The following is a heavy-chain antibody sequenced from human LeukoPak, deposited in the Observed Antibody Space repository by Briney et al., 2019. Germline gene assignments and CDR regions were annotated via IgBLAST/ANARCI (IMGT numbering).Heavy chain of an antibody. CDR3: ARDQSGTTLDY. D-gene: IGHD1-1*01. CDR2: INNDGTGT. CDR1: GFTLSGYW. J-gene: IGHJ4*02. Sequence: GGSLRLSCAASGFTLSGYWMHWVRQAPGKGLVWVSRINNDGTGTIYADSVKGRFTISRDNAKNTLYLQMNSLRVEDTAVYYCARDQSGTTLDYWGQGTLVTVSS. V-gene: IGHV3-74*01.